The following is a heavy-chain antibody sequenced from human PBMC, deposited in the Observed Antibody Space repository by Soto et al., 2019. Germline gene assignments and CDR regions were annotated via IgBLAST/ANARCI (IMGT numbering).Heavy chain of an antibody. J-gene: IGHJ5*01. CDR1: GDSISTVDYF. CDR2: IYKSTTT. CDR3: ARGRYCLTGRCFPNWFDS. D-gene: IGHD2-15*01. V-gene: IGHV4-30-4*01. Sequence: KPSETLSLTCSVSGDSISTVDYFWAWIRQPPGQALEYIGYIYKSTTTYYNPSFESRVAISLDTSTCQFSLTVTSVTDADTAVYFCARGRYCLTGRCFPNWFDSWGQGTLVTVSS.